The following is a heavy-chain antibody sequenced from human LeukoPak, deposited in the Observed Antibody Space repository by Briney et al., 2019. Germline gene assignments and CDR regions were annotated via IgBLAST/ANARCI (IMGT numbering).Heavy chain of an antibody. CDR3: AKESLRGYDILTGYYKS. CDR2: ISYDGSNK. V-gene: IGHV3-30*18. CDR1: GFTFSSYG. J-gene: IGHJ5*02. Sequence: GGSLRLSCAASGFTFSSYGMHWVRQAPGKGLEWVAVISYDGSNKYYADSVKGRFTNSRDNSKNTLYLQMNSLRAEDTAVYYCAKESLRGYDILTGYYKSWGQGTLVTVSS. D-gene: IGHD3-9*01.